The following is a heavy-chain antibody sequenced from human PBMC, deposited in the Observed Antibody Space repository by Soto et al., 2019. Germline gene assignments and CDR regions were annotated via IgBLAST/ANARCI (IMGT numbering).Heavy chain of an antibody. CDR3: ARSLFMVAPDSEPFDY. CDR2: ISGGGNDR. V-gene: IGHV3-23*01. J-gene: IGHJ4*02. D-gene: IGHD3-22*01. CDR1: GFPFSSYA. Sequence: GGSLRLSCAASGFPFSSYAMSWVRQTPEGGLGWVAAISGGGNDRYYADFVQGRFTFSRDNSRNTLYLHVNSLRADDTAMYFCARSLFMVAPDSEPFDYWGQGTLVTVSS.